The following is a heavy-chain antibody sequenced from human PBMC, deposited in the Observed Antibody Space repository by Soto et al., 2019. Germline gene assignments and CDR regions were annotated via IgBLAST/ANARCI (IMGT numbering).Heavy chain of an antibody. J-gene: IGHJ4*02. CDR3: VRGRGLQPLDY. CDR2: VWYDGSNK. D-gene: IGHD3-10*01. CDR1: GFDFRGDL. Sequence: QVHLEEAGGGVGQPGGSLRLSCVASGFDFRGDLMHWVRQAPGKGLEWVAYVWYDGSNKMYAASVQGRFTISRDNSKNTLYLQMNSLSDDDTAVYYCVRGRGLQPLDYWGQGTLVTVSS. V-gene: IGHV3-33*01.